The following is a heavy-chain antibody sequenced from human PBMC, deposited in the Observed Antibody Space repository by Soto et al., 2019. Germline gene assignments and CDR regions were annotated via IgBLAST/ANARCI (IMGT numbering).Heavy chain of an antibody. CDR1: GFGVSNNY. V-gene: IGHV3-66*01. D-gene: IGHD3-9*01. CDR3: TRDLNHDTRP. CDR2: INSGGNT. J-gene: IGHJ5*02. Sequence: HPGGSLRLSCAASGFGVSNNYMSWVRQAPGKGLEWVSAINSGGNTYYADSVKGRFTISRDNAKNSVYLQMNSLRGEDTALYYCTRDLNHDTRPSGQATQVTVSS.